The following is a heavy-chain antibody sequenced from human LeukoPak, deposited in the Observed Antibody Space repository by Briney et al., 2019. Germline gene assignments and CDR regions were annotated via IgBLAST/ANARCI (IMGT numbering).Heavy chain of an antibody. V-gene: IGHV1-2*02. CDR1: GYTFTGYY. CDR2: INPNSGGT. Sequence: ASVKVSCKASGYTFTGYYMHWVRQAPGQGLEWMGWINPNSGGTNYAQKFQGRVTMTRDTSISTAYMELSRLRSDDTAVYYCARNSGYDFRYYYYYMDVWGKGTTVTVYS. J-gene: IGHJ6*03. CDR3: ARNSGYDFRYYYYYMDV. D-gene: IGHD5-12*01.